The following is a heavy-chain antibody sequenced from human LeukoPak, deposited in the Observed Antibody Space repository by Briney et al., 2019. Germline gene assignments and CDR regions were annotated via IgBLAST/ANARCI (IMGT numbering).Heavy chain of an antibody. CDR2: INWNGGST. CDR1: GFTLDDYG. J-gene: IGHJ3*02. Sequence: GGSLRLSCAASGFTLDDYGMSGVRQAPGKGLEWGSGINWNGGSTGYADSVKGRFTNYRDNAKSSLHLQMNSLRAEDTALYYCARDNTYYYDSSGYFDAFDIWGQGTMVTVSS. D-gene: IGHD3-22*01. CDR3: ARDNTYYYDSSGYFDAFDI. V-gene: IGHV3-20*04.